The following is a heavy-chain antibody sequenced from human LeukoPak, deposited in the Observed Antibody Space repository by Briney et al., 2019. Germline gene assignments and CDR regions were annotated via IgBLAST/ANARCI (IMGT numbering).Heavy chain of an antibody. J-gene: IGHJ4*02. Sequence: SENLSLTCTVSGASINSHYWSWIRQPPGKGLEWIGHSFYSGSTNYSPSLRSRVSISVDRPNKKFSLRLRSVSAADTAVYYCVKDRGNHVTDYWGQGTLVTVSS. CDR2: SFYSGST. CDR3: VKDRGNHVTDY. V-gene: IGHV4-59*11. CDR1: GASINSHY. D-gene: IGHD1-14*01.